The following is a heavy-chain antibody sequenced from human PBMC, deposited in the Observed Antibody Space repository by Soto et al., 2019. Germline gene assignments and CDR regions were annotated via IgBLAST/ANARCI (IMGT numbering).Heavy chain of an antibody. CDR2: IYYSGNT. V-gene: IGHV4-30-4*01. J-gene: IGHJ4*02. Sequence: VQLQESGPGLVKPSQTLSLTCTVSGDSITSGDYYWSWIRQPPGKGLEWIGYIYYSGNTNYNPSLKSRVIMSVDTSKNQFSLKLTSVTAADTAMYYCASFVGLLWGGVSPAESWGSYYFDNWGQGTLVTVSS. D-gene: IGHD2-8*01. CDR1: GDSITSGDYY. CDR3: ASFVGLLWGGVSPAESWGSYYFDN.